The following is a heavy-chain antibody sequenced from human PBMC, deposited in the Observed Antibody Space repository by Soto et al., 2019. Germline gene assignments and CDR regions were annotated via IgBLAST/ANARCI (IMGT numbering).Heavy chain of an antibody. Sequence: SLRLSCAASGFTFSSYSMNWVRQAPGKGLEWVASISSSTSYVYYADSVKGRFSTSRDNAKNILYLEMYALRTEDTAVYYCARDPSEGRVGNWFESWGQGTLVTVSS. CDR1: GFTFSSYS. CDR3: ARDPSEGRVGNWFES. D-gene: IGHD2-2*01. V-gene: IGHV3-21*06. J-gene: IGHJ5*01. CDR2: ISSSTSYV.